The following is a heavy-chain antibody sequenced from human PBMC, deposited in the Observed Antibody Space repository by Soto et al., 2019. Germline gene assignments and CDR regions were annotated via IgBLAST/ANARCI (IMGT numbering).Heavy chain of an antibody. CDR2: IYYSGST. Sequence: PSETLSLTCGVYGGSFSGYYWNWILQPPGKGLECIGYIYYSGSTYYNPSLKSRVTISVDTSKNQFSLKLSSVTAADTAVYYCARVVGLQLYFDYWGQGTRVTVSS. CDR1: GGSFSGYY. CDR3: ARVVGLQLYFDY. D-gene: IGHD4-4*01. V-gene: IGHV4-34*09. J-gene: IGHJ4*02.